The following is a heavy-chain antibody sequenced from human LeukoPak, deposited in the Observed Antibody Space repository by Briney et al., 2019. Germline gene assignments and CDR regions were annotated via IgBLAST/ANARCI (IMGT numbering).Heavy chain of an antibody. J-gene: IGHJ4*02. CDR2: ISGSGGST. V-gene: IGHV3-23*01. D-gene: IGHD5-12*01. Sequence: PGGSLRLSCAASGFTFSSYAMSWVRQAPGKGLEWVSAISGSGGSTYYADSVKGRFTISRDNSKNTLYLQMNSLRDEDTAVYYCARITSGGHSGYDFRYFDYWGQGTLVTVSS. CDR3: ARITSGGHSGYDFRYFDY. CDR1: GFTFSSYA.